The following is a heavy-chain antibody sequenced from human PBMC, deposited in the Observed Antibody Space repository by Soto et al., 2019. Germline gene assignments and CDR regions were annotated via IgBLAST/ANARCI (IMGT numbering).Heavy chain of an antibody. CDR3: AKGRALWCGELLPIDY. V-gene: IGHV3-53*05. J-gene: IGHJ4*02. CDR2: IFGGGST. D-gene: IGHD3-10*01. CDR1: GFTVSSNY. Sequence: GGSLRLSCAASGFTVSSNYMSWVRQAPGKGLEWVSVIFGGGSTYYADSVKGRFTISRDNSKNTLYLQMNSLRAEDTAVYYCAKGRALWCGELLPIDYWGQGTLVTVSS.